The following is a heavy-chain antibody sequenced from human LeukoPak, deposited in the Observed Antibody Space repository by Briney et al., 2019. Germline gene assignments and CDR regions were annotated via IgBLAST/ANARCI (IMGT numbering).Heavy chain of an antibody. Sequence: SETLSLTCNVSGGSISSNTYFWGWIRRPPGKGLEWIGSIRYSGSTYYNPPLKSRVTISVDTSKNQFSLNLSSLTAADTAVYYCATSDTVSTYNWFDPWGQGTLVTAS. D-gene: IGHD5/OR15-5a*01. J-gene: IGHJ5*02. CDR2: IRYSGST. V-gene: IGHV4-39*01. CDR1: GGSISSNTYF. CDR3: ATSDTVSTYNWFDP.